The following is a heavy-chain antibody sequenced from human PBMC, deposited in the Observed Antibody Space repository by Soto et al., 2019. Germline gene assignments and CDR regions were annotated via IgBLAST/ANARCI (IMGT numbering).Heavy chain of an antibody. Sequence: GKGLEWIGENKHSGNTNYNPSLKSRVTISVETSKNQFSLKLNSVTAADTAVYYCAGPRWKDDSKVDYMDFWGKGTTVTASS. J-gene: IGHJ6*03. CDR3: AGPRWKDDSKVDYMDF. CDR2: NKHSGNT. D-gene: IGHD4-4*01. V-gene: IGHV4-34*01.